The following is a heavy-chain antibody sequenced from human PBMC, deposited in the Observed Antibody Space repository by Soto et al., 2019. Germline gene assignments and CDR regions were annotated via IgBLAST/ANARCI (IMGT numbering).Heavy chain of an antibody. J-gene: IGHJ6*03. CDR1: GYTFTSYG. D-gene: IGHD3-16*02. CDR2: ISAYNGNT. CDR3: ARVEFLMITFGGVIVMDYYYYMDV. V-gene: IGHV1-18*01. Sequence: VASVKVSCKASGYTFTSYGISWVRQAPGQGLEWMGWISAYNGNTNYAQKLQGRVTMTTDTSTSTAYMELRSLRSDDTAVYYCARVEFLMITFGGVIVMDYYYYMDVWGKGTTVTVSS.